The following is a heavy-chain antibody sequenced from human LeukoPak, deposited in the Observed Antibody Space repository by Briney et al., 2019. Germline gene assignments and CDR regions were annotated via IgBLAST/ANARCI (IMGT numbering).Heavy chain of an antibody. J-gene: IGHJ4*02. CDR2: IYYSGST. Sequence: SETLSLTCTVSGGSISSGGYYWSWIRQHPGKGLEWIGYIYYSGSTYYNPSLKSRVTISVDTSKNQFSLKLSSATAADTAVYYCARSGDLEWYPYWGQGTLVTVSS. CDR3: ARSGDLEWYPY. CDR1: GGSISSGGYY. D-gene: IGHD3-3*01. V-gene: IGHV4-31*03.